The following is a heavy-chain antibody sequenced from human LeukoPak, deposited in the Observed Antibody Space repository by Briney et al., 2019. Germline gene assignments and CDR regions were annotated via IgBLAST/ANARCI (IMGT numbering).Heavy chain of an antibody. CDR2: THSGGST. V-gene: IGHV3-66*01. Sequence: GGSLRLSCAASGFTFSDYYMSWIRQAPGKGLEWVSLTHSGGSTYYADSVKGRFTISRDNSKNTLYLQMNSLRAEDTAVYYCARMKGGGWYRSAFDIWGQGTMVTVSS. D-gene: IGHD6-19*01. CDR3: ARMKGGGWYRSAFDI. J-gene: IGHJ3*02. CDR1: GFTFSDYY.